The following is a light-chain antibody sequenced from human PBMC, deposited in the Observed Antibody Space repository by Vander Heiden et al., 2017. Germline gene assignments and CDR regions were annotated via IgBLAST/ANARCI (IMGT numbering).Light chain of an antibody. Sequence: EIVLTQSPATLPLSPGDRATLSCRASQSVGTYLAWYQQIPGQAPRLLMYDVSKRATGIPARFSGSGSGTDFTLTITGLETEDFAVYYCQQRSSWPTWTFGQGTKVEIK. V-gene: IGKV3-11*01. CDR3: QQRSSWPTWT. CDR2: DVS. J-gene: IGKJ1*01. CDR1: QSVGTY.